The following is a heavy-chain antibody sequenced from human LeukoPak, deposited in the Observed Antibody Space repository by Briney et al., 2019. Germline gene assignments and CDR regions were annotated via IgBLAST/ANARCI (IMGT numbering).Heavy chain of an antibody. CDR3: ARRYYDILTGYSYLDY. J-gene: IGHJ4*02. D-gene: IGHD3-9*01. V-gene: IGHV4-59*08. CDR1: GGSNSSYY. Sequence: SETLSLTCTVSGGSNSSYYWSWIRQPPGKGLEWIGYIYYSGSTNYNPSLKSRVTISVDTSKNQFSLKLSSVTAADTAVYYCARRYYDILTGYSYLDYWGQGTLVTVSS. CDR2: IYYSGST.